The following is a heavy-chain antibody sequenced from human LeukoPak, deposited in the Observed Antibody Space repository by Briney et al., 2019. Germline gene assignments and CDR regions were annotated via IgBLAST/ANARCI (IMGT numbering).Heavy chain of an antibody. CDR1: GYTFTSYG. CDR3: ARDKYYYDSSGYYYGRYWYFDL. Sequence: ASVKVSCKASGYTFTSYGISWVRQAPGQGLEWMGWISAYNGNTNYAQKLQGRVTITADKSTSTAYMELSSLRSEDTVVYYCARDKYYYDSSGYYYGRYWYFDLWGRGTLVTVSS. J-gene: IGHJ2*01. V-gene: IGHV1-18*01. CDR2: ISAYNGNT. D-gene: IGHD3-22*01.